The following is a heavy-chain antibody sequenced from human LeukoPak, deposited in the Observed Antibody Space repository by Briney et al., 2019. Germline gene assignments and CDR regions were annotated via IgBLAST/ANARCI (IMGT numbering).Heavy chain of an antibody. D-gene: IGHD3-22*01. CDR2: IHHDGIA. V-gene: IGHV4-30-2*01. Sequence: PSQTLSLTCTVSGGSISSGSYYWSWTRQPPGKGLEWIGNIHHDGIAYYNPSLKSRVTISLDPSKNQFSLKLTSVAAADTALYHCARVHYYDASDYSTSNWFDPWGQGTLVTVSS. CDR3: ARVHYYDASDYSTSNWFDP. CDR1: GGSISSGSYY. J-gene: IGHJ5*02.